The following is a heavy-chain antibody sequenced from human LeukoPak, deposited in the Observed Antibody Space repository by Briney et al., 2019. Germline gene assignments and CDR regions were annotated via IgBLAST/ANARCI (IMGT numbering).Heavy chain of an antibody. J-gene: IGHJ4*02. CDR2: ISSSGTYV. CDR3: ARDAVTMVRGVTGY. CDR1: GFTFSTYS. V-gene: IGHV3-21*01. Sequence: PGGSLRLSCAASGFTFSTYSMNWVRQAPGKGLEWVSSISSSGTYVYYADSVKGRFAISRDNAKNSLYLQMNSLRAEDTAVYYCARDAVTMVRGVTGYWGQGTLVTVSS. D-gene: IGHD3-10*01.